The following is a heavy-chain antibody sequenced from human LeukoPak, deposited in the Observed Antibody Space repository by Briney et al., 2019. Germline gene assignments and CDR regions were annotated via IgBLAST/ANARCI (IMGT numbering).Heavy chain of an antibody. CDR3: ASLLGYCSGDSCFNWFGP. D-gene: IGHD2-15*01. CDR2: MWDDGTNE. CDR1: GFNFGIYG. V-gene: IGHV3-33*01. Sequence: PGGSLRLSCTASGFNFGIYGMHWVRQAPGKGLEWVAVMWDDGTNEYYVESVKGRFTISRDNGKRTLYLQMNSLRVEDTAVYYCASLLGYCSGDSCFNWFGPWGQGTLVAVPS. J-gene: IGHJ5*02.